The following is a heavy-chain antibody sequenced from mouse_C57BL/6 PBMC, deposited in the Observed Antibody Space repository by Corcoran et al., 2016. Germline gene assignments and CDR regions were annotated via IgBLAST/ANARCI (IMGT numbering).Heavy chain of an antibody. CDR3: AIYYGSPDAMDY. Sequence: EVQLQQSGPELVKPGASVKISCKASGYTFTDYYMNWVKQSHGKSLEWIGDINPNNGGTSYNQKFKGKATLTVDKSSSTAYMELRSLTSEDSAVYYCAIYYGSPDAMDYWGQGTSVTVSS. D-gene: IGHD1-1*01. CDR2: INPNNGGT. J-gene: IGHJ4*01. V-gene: IGHV1-26*01. CDR1: GYTFTDYY.